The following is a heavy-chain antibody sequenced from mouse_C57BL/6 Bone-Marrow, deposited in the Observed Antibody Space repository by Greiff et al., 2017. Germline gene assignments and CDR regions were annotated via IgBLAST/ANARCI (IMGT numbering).Heavy chain of an antibody. J-gene: IGHJ2*01. CDR3: ARRPLYDYVEGVWYFDY. D-gene: IGHD2-4*01. V-gene: IGHV1-52*01. Sequence: QVQLQQPGAELVRPGSSVKLSCKASGYTFTSYWMPWVKQRPIQGLEWIGNIDPSDSDTHYNQKFKDNATLTVDTSSSTAYMQLSRLTADDSAVYYCARRPLYDYVEGVWYFDYWGHGATLSVSS. CDR1: GYTFTSYW. CDR2: IDPSDSDT.